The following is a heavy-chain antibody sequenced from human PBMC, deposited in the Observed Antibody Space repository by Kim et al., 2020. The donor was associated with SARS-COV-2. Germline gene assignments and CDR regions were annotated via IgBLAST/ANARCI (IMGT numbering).Heavy chain of an antibody. CDR2: IIPIFGTA. J-gene: IGHJ6*02. V-gene: IGHV1-69*13. Sequence: SVKVSCKASGGTFSSYAISWVRQAPGQGLEWMGGIIPIFGTANYAQKFQGRVTITADESTSTAYMELSSLRSEDTAVYYCARVPISSIAAAGYYYYYYGMDVWGQGTTVTVSS. CDR3: ARVPISSIAAAGYYYYYYGMDV. CDR1: GGTFSSYA. D-gene: IGHD6-13*01.